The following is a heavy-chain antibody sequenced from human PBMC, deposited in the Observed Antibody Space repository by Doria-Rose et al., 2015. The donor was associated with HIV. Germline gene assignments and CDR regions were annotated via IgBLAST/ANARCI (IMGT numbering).Heavy chain of an antibody. V-gene: IGHV4-34*01. CDR2: INHSGST. CDR1: GGSFSDYY. D-gene: IGHD3-9*01. CDR3: ADDVLPYS. Sequence: LSLTCAIYGGSFSDYYWTWIRQPPGKGLEWIGEINHSGSTNYNPSLKGRVTISIDTAKNQFSLKLSSVTAADTAVYYCADDVLPYSWGQGTLVTVSS. J-gene: IGHJ5*02.